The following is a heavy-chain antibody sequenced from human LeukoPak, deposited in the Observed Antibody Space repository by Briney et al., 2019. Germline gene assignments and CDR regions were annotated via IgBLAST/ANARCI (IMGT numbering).Heavy chain of an antibody. CDR2: IYYSGAI. J-gene: IGHJ5*02. V-gene: IGHV4-59*01. D-gene: IGHD2-15*01. CDR1: GGSISNYY. CDR3: AGQGAGRWHWFDP. Sequence: SETLSLTCTVSGGSISNYYWSWIRQPPGTGLEWIGYIYYSGAIDYNPSLKSRVTISLDTSKNQFSLKLNSVTAADTAVYYCAGQGAGRWHWFDPWGQGTLVTVSS.